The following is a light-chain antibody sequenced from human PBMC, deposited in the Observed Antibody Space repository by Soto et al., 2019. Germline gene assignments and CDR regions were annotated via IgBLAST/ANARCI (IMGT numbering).Light chain of an antibody. J-gene: IGKJ4*01. CDR1: QSISGY. V-gene: IGKV3-11*01. CDR3: QQRYNWSLT. CDR2: DAS. Sequence: EIVLTQSPATLSLSPGERATLSCGASQSISGYLAWYQQKPGLAPRLLIYDASNRATGIPARFSGSGSGTDFTLTISSLEPEDFAVYYCQQRYNWSLTFGGGTKVEIK.